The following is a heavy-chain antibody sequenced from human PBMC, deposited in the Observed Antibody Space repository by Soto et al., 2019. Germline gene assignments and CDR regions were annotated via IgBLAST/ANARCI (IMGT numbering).Heavy chain of an antibody. J-gene: IGHJ6*02. CDR2: IIPIFGTA. CDR1: GGTFSSYA. D-gene: IGHD3-10*01. V-gene: IGHV1-69*13. CDR3: ARVTSGSSNYYYYYGMDV. Sequence: SVKVSCKASGGTFSSYAISWVRQAPGQGLEWMGGIIPIFGTANYAQKFQGRVTITADESTSTAYMEMSSLRSEDTAVYYCARVTSGSSNYYYYYGMDVWVQGTTVTVS.